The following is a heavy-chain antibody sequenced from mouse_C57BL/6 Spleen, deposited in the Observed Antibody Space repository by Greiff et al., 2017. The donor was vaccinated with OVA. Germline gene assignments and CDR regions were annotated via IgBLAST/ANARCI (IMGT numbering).Heavy chain of an antibody. CDR1: GFSLTSYG. Sequence: VKLVESGPGLVQPSQSLSITCTVSGFSLTSYGVHWVRQSPGKGLEWLGVIWSGGSTDYNAAFISRLSISKDNSKSQVFFKMNSLQADDTAIYYCARNYGSSYVDYAMDYWGQGTSVTVSS. D-gene: IGHD1-1*01. CDR3: ARNYGSSYVDYAMDY. J-gene: IGHJ4*01. CDR2: IWSGGST. V-gene: IGHV2-2*01.